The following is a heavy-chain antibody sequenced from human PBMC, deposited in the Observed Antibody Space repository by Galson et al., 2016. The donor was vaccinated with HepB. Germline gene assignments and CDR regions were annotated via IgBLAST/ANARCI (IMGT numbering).Heavy chain of an antibody. D-gene: IGHD1-1*01. CDR1: GFTFSSYS. CDR2: ISSSSSYI. CDR3: SRSYGANDPLEY. Sequence: SLRLSCAASGFTFSSYSMNWVRQSPGKGLEWVSSISSSSSYIYYADSVKGRFTNSRDNAKNSIYLQMNSLRAEDTALDYCSRSYGANDPLEYWGQGTLVTGSS. J-gene: IGHJ4*02. V-gene: IGHV3-21*01.